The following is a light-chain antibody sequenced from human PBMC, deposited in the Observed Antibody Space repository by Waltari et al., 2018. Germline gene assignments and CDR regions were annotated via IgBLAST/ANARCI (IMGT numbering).Light chain of an antibody. CDR2: KDN. CDR1: AFRKQL. J-gene: IGLJ3*02. Sequence: SYELTKPPSVSVSPGQPARITCSGDAFRKQLASWYQQKPGQAPVVIIYKDNERPSGIPERFSGSSSGTTVALTIRDVQAEDEADYYCQSTDNSGASLVFGGGTKLSVL. V-gene: IGLV3-25*03. CDR3: QSTDNSGASLV.